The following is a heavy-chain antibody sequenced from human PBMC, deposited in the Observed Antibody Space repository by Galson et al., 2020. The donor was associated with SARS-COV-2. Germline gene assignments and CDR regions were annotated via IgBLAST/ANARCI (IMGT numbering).Heavy chain of an antibody. CDR1: GGSISSSDW. D-gene: IGHD2-21*02. V-gene: IGHV4-4*02. J-gene: IGHJ6*03. CDR3: SRIIVTAYYFSYMDV. Sequence: SETLSLTCAVSGGSISSSDWWGWVRQPPGKGLEWIGEIFHSGYTNYNPSLKSRVTMSVDTSKNQFSLKLSSVTAADTALYYCSRIIVTAYYFSYMDVWGKGTTFTVSS. CDR2: IFHSGYT.